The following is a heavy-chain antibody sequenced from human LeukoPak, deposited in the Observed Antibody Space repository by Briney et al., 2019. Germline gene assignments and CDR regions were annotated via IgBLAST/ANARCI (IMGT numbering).Heavy chain of an antibody. Sequence: GGSLRLSCAASGFTFSDYAMSWVRQAPGKGLEWVSGTNGGGGSTYYADSVKGRFTISRDNSKNTLYLQMNSLRAEDTAVYYCAKDRDDSSGYYHGYWGQGTLVTVSS. D-gene: IGHD3-22*01. CDR2: TNGGGGST. J-gene: IGHJ4*02. V-gene: IGHV3-23*01. CDR1: GFTFSDYA. CDR3: AKDRDDSSGYYHGY.